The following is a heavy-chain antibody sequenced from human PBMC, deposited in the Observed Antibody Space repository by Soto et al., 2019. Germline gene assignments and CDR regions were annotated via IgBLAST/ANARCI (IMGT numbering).Heavy chain of an antibody. Sequence: SVKVSCKASGGTFSIYAISWVRQAPGQGLEWRGGIIPIFGTANYAQKFQGRVTITADESTSTAYMELSSLRSEDTAVYYCARGLQTGYSSSWYTYYYYGMDVWGQGTTVTVSS. V-gene: IGHV1-69*13. CDR2: IIPIFGTA. CDR3: ARGLQTGYSSSWYTYYYYGMDV. CDR1: GGTFSIYA. J-gene: IGHJ6*02. D-gene: IGHD6-13*01.